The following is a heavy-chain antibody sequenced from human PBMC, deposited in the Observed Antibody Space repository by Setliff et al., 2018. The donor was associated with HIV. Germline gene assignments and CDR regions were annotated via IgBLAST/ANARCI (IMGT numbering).Heavy chain of an antibody. CDR2: IKEDGSAK. V-gene: IGHV3-7*03. CDR1: RFTFSTSW. CDR3: ARDSGYNSFDY. D-gene: IGHD2-2*02. Sequence: SLRLSCAASRFTFSTSWMTWVRQAPGKGLEWVANIKEDGSAKYYLDSVKGRFTISRDNAKNSLYLEMNSLRAEDTAVYYCARDSGYNSFDYWGQGTLVTVSS. J-gene: IGHJ4*02.